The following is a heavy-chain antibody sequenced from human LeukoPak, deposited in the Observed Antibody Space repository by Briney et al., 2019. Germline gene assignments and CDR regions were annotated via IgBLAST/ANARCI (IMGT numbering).Heavy chain of an antibody. CDR1: GGSISSYY. J-gene: IGHJ5*02. CDR2: IYYSGST. CDR3: ARQTRHYDILTGYPNNWFDP. V-gene: IGHV4-59*08. D-gene: IGHD3-9*01. Sequence: SETLSLTCTVSGGSISSYYWSWIRQPPGKGLEWIGYIYYSGSTNYNPSLKSRVTISVDTSKNQFSLKLSSVTAADTAVYYCARQTRHYDILTGYPNNWFDPWGQGTLVTVSS.